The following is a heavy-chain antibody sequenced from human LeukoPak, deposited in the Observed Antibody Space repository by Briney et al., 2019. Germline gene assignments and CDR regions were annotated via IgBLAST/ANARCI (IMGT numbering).Heavy chain of an antibody. V-gene: IGHV4-4*02. CDR2: IYHSGST. D-gene: IGHD2-2*01. J-gene: IGHJ4*02. Sequence: SETLSLTCAVSGGSISSSNWWSWVRQPPGKGLEWIGEIYHSGSTNYNPSLKSRVTISVDKSKNQFSLELSSVNAADTAVYYCARFSYSLGYCSSTSCYAGAQSYYFDYWGQGTLVTVSS. CDR3: ARFSYSLGYCSSTSCYAGAQSYYFDY. CDR1: GGSISSSNW.